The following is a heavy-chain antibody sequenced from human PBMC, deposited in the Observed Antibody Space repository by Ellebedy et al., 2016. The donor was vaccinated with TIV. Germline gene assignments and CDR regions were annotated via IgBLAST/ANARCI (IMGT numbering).Heavy chain of an antibody. CDR2: IYYSGST. Sequence: MPSETLSLTCTVSDSPISRYYWSWIRQPPGKGLEWIGYIYYSGSTNYNPSLKSRVTISVDTSKNQFSLKLNSVTAADTAVHYCASTKNWVKSEGWFDPWGQGTLVTVSS. CDR3: ASTKNWVKSEGWFDP. D-gene: IGHD7-27*01. J-gene: IGHJ5*02. V-gene: IGHV4-59*01. CDR1: DSPISRYY.